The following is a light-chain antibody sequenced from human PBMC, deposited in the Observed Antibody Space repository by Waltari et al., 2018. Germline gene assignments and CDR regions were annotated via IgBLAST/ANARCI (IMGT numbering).Light chain of an antibody. Sequence: IQLTQSPSSLSASVGDRVTITCRASPRIDNYLAWYQQKPGKAPKLLIYAASSLQRGVPSRFSGSNSGTDFTFTISSLQPEDFATYFCLQLKSFPLTFGGGTKVEIQ. V-gene: IGKV1-9*01. CDR3: LQLKSFPLT. J-gene: IGKJ4*01. CDR1: PRIDNY. CDR2: AAS.